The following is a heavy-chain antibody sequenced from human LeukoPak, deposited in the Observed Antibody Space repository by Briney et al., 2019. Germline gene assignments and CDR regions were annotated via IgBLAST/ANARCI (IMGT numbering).Heavy chain of an antibody. CDR1: GPTFSKAW. Sequence: GGSLRLSCVASGPTFSKAWMSWVRLAPGKGLEWVGRIKSKTDGGTIEYAAPVKGRFTISRDDSKNTQYLQMNSLKTEDTAVYYCTTDGYCSGGNCYSFDNWGQGTLVTVSS. D-gene: IGHD2-15*01. V-gene: IGHV3-15*01. J-gene: IGHJ4*02. CDR2: IKSKTDGGTI. CDR3: TTDGYCSGGNCYSFDN.